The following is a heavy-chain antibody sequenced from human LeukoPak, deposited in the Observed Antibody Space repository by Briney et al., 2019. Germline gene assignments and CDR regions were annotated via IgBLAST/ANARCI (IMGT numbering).Heavy chain of an antibody. CDR1: GFTFSSYA. V-gene: IGHV3-30-3*01. D-gene: IGHD6-19*01. J-gene: IGHJ4*02. CDR2: ISYDGSNK. CDR3: AQSVLEAVAGPYFDY. Sequence: GGSLRLSCAASGFTFSSYAMHWVRQAPGKGLEWVAVISYDGSNKYYADSVKGRFTISRDNSKNTLYLQMNSLRAEDTAVYYCAQSVLEAVAGPYFDYWGQGTLVTVSS.